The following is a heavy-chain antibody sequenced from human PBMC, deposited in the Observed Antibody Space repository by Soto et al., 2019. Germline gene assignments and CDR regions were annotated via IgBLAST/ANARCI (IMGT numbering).Heavy chain of an antibody. J-gene: IGHJ5*02. CDR3: ARAYSSSRYLVWFDP. V-gene: IGHV4-59*08. CDR2: IYYSGST. Sequence: TSETLSLTCAVYGGSFSCYYWSWIRQPPGKGLEWIGYIYYSGSTNYNPSLKSRVTISVDTSKNQFSLKLSSVTAADTAVYYCARAYSSSRYLVWFDPWGQGTLVTVSS. CDR1: GGSFSCYY. D-gene: IGHD6-13*01.